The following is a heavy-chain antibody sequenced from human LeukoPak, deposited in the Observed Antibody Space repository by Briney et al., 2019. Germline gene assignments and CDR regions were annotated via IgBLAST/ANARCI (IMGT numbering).Heavy chain of an antibody. CDR1: GGSINSY. CDR3: ARDSGTTGEVKFDP. D-gene: IGHD3-10*01. J-gene: IGHJ5*02. CDR2: ISGSGTI. Sequence: SETLSLTCIVSGGSINSYWSWIRQPAGKGLEWIGRISGSGTITYNPALQSRLAISIDTSKNQFSLKLMSVTAADTAVYYCARDSGTTGEVKFDPWGQGILVTVSS. V-gene: IGHV4-4*07.